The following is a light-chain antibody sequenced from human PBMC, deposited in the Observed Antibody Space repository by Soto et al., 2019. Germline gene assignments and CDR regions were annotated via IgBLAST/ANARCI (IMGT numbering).Light chain of an antibody. V-gene: IGKV1-5*01. CDR2: DAS. Sequence: DIQMTQSPSTLSASVGDRVTITCRASQSVSRWVAWYQQKPGKAPKLLIYDASTLQRGVPSRFIGDGSGTEFTLTISSLQPDDFATYYCQHERFSQGTKVEVK. CDR3: QHER. J-gene: IGKJ1*01. CDR1: QSVSRW.